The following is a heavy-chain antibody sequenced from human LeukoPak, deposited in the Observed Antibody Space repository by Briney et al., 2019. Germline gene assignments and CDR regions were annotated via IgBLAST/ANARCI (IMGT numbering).Heavy chain of an antibody. Sequence: GGSLRLSCAASGFTFSDYYMSWIRQAPGKGLEWVSYISSSSSTIYYADSVRGRFTISRDNAKNSLYLQMNSLRAEDTAVYYCARAGGGYCSSTSCYEYFQHWGQGTLVTVSS. D-gene: IGHD2-2*01. CDR1: GFTFSDYY. V-gene: IGHV3-11*04. CDR2: ISSSSSTI. CDR3: ARAGGGYCSSTSCYEYFQH. J-gene: IGHJ1*01.